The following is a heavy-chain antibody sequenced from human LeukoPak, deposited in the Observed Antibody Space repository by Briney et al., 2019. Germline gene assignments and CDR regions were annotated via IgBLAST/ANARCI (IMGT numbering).Heavy chain of an antibody. D-gene: IGHD3-10*01. CDR3: ASSPHDYYGSREGACDF. V-gene: IGHV3-21*01. CDR2: ISSSSYYI. J-gene: IGHJ3*01. CDR1: GFTFTTYS. Sequence: PGGSLRLSCAPSGFTFTTYSMNGGPQAPGEGLEWVSSISSSSYYIYHADSVKGRFTISRDNDKNSLYLQMHSLRDEDTAVYYRASSPHDYYGSREGACDFWGQGTMVIVSS.